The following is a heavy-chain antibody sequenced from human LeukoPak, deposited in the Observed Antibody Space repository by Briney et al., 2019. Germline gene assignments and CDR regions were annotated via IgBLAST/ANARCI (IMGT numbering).Heavy chain of an antibody. CDR1: GFTFSSYS. D-gene: IGHD4-17*01. CDR3: TTDYGDYVGYYYYYYMDV. CDR2: ISSSSSYI. V-gene: IGHV3-21*03. J-gene: IGHJ6*03. Sequence: KPGGSLRLSCAASGFTFSSYSMNWVRQAPGKGLEWVSSISSSSSYIYYAAPVKGRFTISRDDSKNTLYLQMNSLKTEDTAVYYCTTDYGDYVGYYYYYYMDVWGKGTTVTVSS.